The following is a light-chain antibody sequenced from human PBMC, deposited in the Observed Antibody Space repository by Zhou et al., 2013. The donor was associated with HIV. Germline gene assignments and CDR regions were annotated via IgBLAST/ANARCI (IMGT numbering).Light chain of an antibody. CDR1: QGISKW. CDR3: QQANSFPRT. J-gene: IGKJ3*01. V-gene: IGKV1-12*01. Sequence: DIQMTQSPSSVSASVGDRITITCRASQGISKWLAWYQQKPGKAPKLLIYGASSLQSGVPSRFSGSGFGTDFTLTISSLQPEDFATYYCQQANSFPRTFGPGTKVDIK. CDR2: GAS.